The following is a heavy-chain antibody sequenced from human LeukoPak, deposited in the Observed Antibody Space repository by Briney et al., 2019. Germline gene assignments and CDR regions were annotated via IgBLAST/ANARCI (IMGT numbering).Heavy chain of an antibody. Sequence: PSETLPLTCTVSGGSISGYYWSWIRQPPGQGLEWIGYIHYSGSTNYNPSLKGRVTISLDMSKNQFSLKLNSMTAADTAVYYCAREGQWLPDWFDPWGQGTLVTVSS. CDR3: AREGQWLPDWFDP. CDR1: GGSISGYY. D-gene: IGHD6-19*01. CDR2: IHYSGST. J-gene: IGHJ5*02. V-gene: IGHV4-59*01.